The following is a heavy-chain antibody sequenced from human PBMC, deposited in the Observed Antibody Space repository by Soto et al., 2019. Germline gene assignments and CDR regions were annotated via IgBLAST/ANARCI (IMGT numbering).Heavy chain of an antibody. V-gene: IGHV1-18*01. D-gene: IGHD6-19*01. J-gene: IGHJ5*02. CDR3: ARDQSVAGTDWFDP. CDR2: ISAYNGNT. CDR1: GYTFTSYG. Sequence: ASVKVSCKASGYTFTSYGIIWVRQAPGQGLEWMGWISAYNGNTNYAQKLQGRVTMTTDTSTSTAYMELRSLRSDDTAVYYCARDQSVAGTDWFDPWGQGTLVTVSS.